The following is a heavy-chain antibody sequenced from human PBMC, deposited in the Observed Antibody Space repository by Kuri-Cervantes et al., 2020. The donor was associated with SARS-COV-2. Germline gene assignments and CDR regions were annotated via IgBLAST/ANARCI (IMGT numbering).Heavy chain of an antibody. CDR1: GFTFSSYG. Sequence: GESLKISCAASGFTFSSYGMHWVRQAPGKGLEWVSYISSSGSTIYYADSVKGRFTISRDNAKNSLYLQMNSLRAEDTAVYYCARVDPPLIDSSGLTGIDYWGQGTLVTVSS. CDR2: ISSSGSTI. V-gene: IGHV3-48*04. D-gene: IGHD6-19*01. CDR3: ARVDPPLIDSSGLTGIDY. J-gene: IGHJ4*02.